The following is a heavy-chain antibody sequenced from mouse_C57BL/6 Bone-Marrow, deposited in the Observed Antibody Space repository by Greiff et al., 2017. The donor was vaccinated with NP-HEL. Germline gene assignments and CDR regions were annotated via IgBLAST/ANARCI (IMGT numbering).Heavy chain of an antibody. Sequence: EVQLHQSGPVLVKPGASVKMSCKASGYTFTDYYMNWVKQSHGKSLEWIGVINPYNGGTSYNQKFKGKATLTVDKSSSTAYMELNSLTSEDSAVYYCARGRWLPRYFDVWGTGTTVTVSS. CDR1: GYTFTDYY. CDR2: INPYNGGT. CDR3: ARGRWLPRYFDV. J-gene: IGHJ1*03. D-gene: IGHD2-2*01. V-gene: IGHV1-19*01.